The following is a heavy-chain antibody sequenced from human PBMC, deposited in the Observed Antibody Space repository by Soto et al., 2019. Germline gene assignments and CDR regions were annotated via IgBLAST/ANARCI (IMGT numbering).Heavy chain of an antibody. J-gene: IGHJ4*02. D-gene: IGHD6-19*01. Sequence: EVQLVESGGGLVQPGGSLRLSCAASGFTFSSYWMHWVRQAPGKGLVWVSRINNDGSSTNYADSVKGRFTISRDNAKNTLYLEMNSLRAEDTAVYYCARVPQWLSDYWGQGTLVTVSS. CDR2: INNDGSST. CDR3: ARVPQWLSDY. V-gene: IGHV3-74*01. CDR1: GFTFSSYW.